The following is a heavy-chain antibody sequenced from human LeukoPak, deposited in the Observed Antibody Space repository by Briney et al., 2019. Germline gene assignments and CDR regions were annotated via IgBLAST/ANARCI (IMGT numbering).Heavy chain of an antibody. Sequence: SETLSLTCTVSGGSISSGGYSWSWIRQPPGKGLEWIGYIYHSGSTYYNPSLKSRVTISVDRSKNQFSLKLSSVTAADTAVYYCARHYGDQTDFGYWGQGTLVTVSS. V-gene: IGHV4-30-2*01. J-gene: IGHJ4*02. CDR3: ARHYGDQTDFGY. D-gene: IGHD4-17*01. CDR1: GGSISSGGYS. CDR2: IYHSGST.